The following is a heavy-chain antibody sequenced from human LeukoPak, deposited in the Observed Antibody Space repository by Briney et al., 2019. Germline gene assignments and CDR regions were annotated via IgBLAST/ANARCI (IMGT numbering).Heavy chain of an antibody. CDR2: INAGNGNT. CDR1: GYTFTSYA. V-gene: IGHV1-3*03. CDR3: ARGYCSGGSCYSSHDY. J-gene: IGHJ4*02. Sequence: ASVKVSCKASGYTFTSYAMHWVRQAPGQRLEWMGWINAGNGNTKYSQEFQGRVTITRDTSASTAYMELSSLRSEDTAVYYCARGYCSGGSCYSSHDYWGQGTLVTVSS. D-gene: IGHD2-15*01.